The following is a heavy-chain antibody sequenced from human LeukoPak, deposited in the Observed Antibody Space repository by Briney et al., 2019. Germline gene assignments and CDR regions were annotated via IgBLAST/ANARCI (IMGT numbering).Heavy chain of an antibody. CDR3: GGGGGGSYLEYSFDY. D-gene: IGHD3-10*01. CDR1: GASITRRY. Sequence: PSETLSLTCTVSGASITRRYWSWIRQPPGKGLEWIGYINYSGNTNYNPSLKSRVTISVDTSKNQFSLKLSSVTAADTAVYYCGGGGGGSYLEYSFDYWGQGTLVTVSS. CDR2: INYSGNT. V-gene: IGHV4-59*11. J-gene: IGHJ4*02.